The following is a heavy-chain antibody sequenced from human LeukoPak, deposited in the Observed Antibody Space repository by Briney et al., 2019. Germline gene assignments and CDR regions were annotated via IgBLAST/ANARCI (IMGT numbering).Heavy chain of an antibody. CDR1: GDTFIIND. CDR3: ASGPAGIAVAGGVFDY. Sequence: GASVKVSCEASGDTFIINDINWVRQAPGQGLEWMGGIIPIFGTANYAQKFQGRVTITTDESTSTAYMELSSLRSEDTAVYYCASGPAGIAVAGGVFDYWGQGTLVTVSS. CDR2: IIPIFGTA. D-gene: IGHD6-19*01. J-gene: IGHJ4*02. V-gene: IGHV1-69*05.